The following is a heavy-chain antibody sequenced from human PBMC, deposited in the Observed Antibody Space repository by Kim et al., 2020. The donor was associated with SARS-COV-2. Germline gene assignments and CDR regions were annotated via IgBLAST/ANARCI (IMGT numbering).Heavy chain of an antibody. D-gene: IGHD4-17*01. CDR2: ISYDGSNK. V-gene: IGHV3-30-3*01. CDR3: ARGSTTVVTPFDY. Sequence: GGSLRLSCAASGFTFSSYAMHWVRQAPGKGLEWVAVISYDGSNKYYADSVKGRFTISRDNSKNTLYLQMNSLRAEDTAVYYCARGSTTVVTPFDYWGQGTLVTVSS. J-gene: IGHJ4*02. CDR1: GFTFSSYA.